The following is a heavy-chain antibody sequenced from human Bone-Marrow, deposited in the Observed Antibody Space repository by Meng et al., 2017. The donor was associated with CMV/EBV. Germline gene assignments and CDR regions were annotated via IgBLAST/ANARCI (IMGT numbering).Heavy chain of an antibody. CDR1: GFTFSSYA. Sequence: GESLKISCAASGFTFSSYAMHWVRQAPGKGLEYVSAISSNGGSTYYADSVKGRFTISRDNSKNTLYLQMNSLRAEDTAVYYCARLRRIQLWSNGMDVWGQGTTVTVSS. CDR2: ISSNGGST. D-gene: IGHD5-18*01. J-gene: IGHJ6*02. V-gene: IGHV3-64*02. CDR3: ARLRRIQLWSNGMDV.